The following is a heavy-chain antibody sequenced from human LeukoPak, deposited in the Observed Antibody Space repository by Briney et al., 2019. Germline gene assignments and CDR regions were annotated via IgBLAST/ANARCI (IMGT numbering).Heavy chain of an antibody. V-gene: IGHV3-9*01. D-gene: IGHD6-13*01. CDR1: GFTFDDYA. CDR3: AKDGHSSSWLYFDY. CDR2: ISWNSGSI. J-gene: IGHJ4*02. Sequence: PGGSLRLSCAASGFTFDDYAMHWVRQAPGKGLEWVSGISWNSGSIGYADSVEGRFTISRDNAKNSLYLQMNSLRAEDTALYYCAKDGHSSSWLYFDYWGQGTLVTVSS.